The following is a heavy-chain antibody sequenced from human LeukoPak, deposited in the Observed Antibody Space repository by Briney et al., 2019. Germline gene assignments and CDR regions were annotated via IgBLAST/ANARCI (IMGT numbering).Heavy chain of an antibody. CDR1: GFTFSDYY. CDR3: ARHIVVVPAAMSP. Sequence: PGGSLRLSCAASGFTFSDYYMSWIRQAPGKGLEWVSYISSSGSTIYYADSVKGRFTISRDNAKNSLYLQMNGLRAEDTAVYYCARHIVVVPAAMSPWGQGTLVTVSS. CDR2: ISSSGSTI. J-gene: IGHJ5*02. D-gene: IGHD2-2*01. V-gene: IGHV3-11*04.